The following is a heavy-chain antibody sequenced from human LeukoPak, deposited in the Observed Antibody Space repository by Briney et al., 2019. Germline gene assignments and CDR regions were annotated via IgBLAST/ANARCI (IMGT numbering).Heavy chain of an antibody. CDR2: IGGSSSFV. D-gene: IGHD3-16*01. CDR1: GFTFRTYT. CDR3: ARVQGERRDY. V-gene: IGHV3-21*01. J-gene: IGHJ4*02. Sequence: GGSLRLSSAASGFTFRTYTMNWGRQAPGKGLEWVSSIGGSSSFVFYADSVKGRFTISRDNAKNSLYLQMNSLRVEDTAMYYCARVQGERRDYWGQGTLVTVSS.